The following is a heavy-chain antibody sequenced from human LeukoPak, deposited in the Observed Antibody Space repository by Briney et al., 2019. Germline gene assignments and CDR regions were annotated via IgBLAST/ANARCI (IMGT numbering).Heavy chain of an antibody. CDR3: ATSRFLEWLPTGD. CDR1: GYTFTSYD. D-gene: IGHD3-3*01. CDR2: MNPNSGNT. J-gene: IGHJ4*02. V-gene: IGHV1-8*01. Sequence: ASVKVSCKASGYTFTSYDINWVRQATGQGLEWMGWMNPNSGNTGYAQKFQGRVTMTRDMSTSTVYMELSSLRSEDTAVYYCATSRFLEWLPTGDWGQGTLVTVSS.